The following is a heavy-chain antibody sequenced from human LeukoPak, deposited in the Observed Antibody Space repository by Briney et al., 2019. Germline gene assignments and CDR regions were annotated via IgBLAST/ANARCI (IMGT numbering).Heavy chain of an antibody. Sequence: SETLSLTCAVYGGSFSGYYWSWIRQPPGKGLEWIGEINHSGSTNYNPSLKSRVTISVDTSKNQFSLKLRSVTAADTAVYYCARGVVAAPTNFDYWGQGTLVTVSS. CDR1: GGSFSGYY. CDR3: ARGVVAAPTNFDY. V-gene: IGHV4-34*01. J-gene: IGHJ4*02. D-gene: IGHD2-15*01. CDR2: INHSGST.